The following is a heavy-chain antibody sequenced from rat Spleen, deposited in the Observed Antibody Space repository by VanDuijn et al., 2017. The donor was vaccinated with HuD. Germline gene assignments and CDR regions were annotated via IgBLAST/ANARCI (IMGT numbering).Heavy chain of an antibody. D-gene: IGHD1-6*01. J-gene: IGHJ3*01. CDR1: GYSITRNYR. CDR3: TTGPRILRLDWFAY. CDR2: INSAGNT. V-gene: IGHV3-3*01. Sequence: VQLKESGPGLVKPSQSLSLTCSVTGYSITRNYRWNWIRKFPGNKLEWMGYINSAGNTNYNPSPKSRIPITRDTSKNQFFLQVNSVTTEDTATYYCTTGPRILRLDWFAYWGQGTLVTVSS.